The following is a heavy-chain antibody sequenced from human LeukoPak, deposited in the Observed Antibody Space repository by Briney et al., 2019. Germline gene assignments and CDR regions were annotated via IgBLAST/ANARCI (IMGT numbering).Heavy chain of an antibody. J-gene: IGHJ3*02. D-gene: IGHD1-7*01. Sequence: GGSLRLSCTASGFTFGDYAMSWVRQAPGKGLEWMGGFDPEDGETIYAQKFQGRVTMTEDTSTDTAYMELSSLRSEDTAVYYCAMNYENAFDIWGQGTMVTVSS. CDR2: FDPEDGET. CDR1: GFTFGDYA. CDR3: AMNYENAFDI. V-gene: IGHV1-24*01.